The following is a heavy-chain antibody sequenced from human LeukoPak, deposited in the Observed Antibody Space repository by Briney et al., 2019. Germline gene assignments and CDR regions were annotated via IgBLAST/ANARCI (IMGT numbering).Heavy chain of an antibody. CDR1: GFTVSSNY. J-gene: IGHJ4*02. Sequence: PGGSLRLSCAASGFTVSSNYMSWVRQAPGKGLEWVSSISSSSSYIYYADSVKGRFTISRDNAKNSLYLQMNSLRAEDTAVYYCARGDHYGSSFDYWGQGTLVTVSS. CDR2: ISSSSSYI. CDR3: ARGDHYGSSFDY. V-gene: IGHV3-21*01. D-gene: IGHD4-17*01.